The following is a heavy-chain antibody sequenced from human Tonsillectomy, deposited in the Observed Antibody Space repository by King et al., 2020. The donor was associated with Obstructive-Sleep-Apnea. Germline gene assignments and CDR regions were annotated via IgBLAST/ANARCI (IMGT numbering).Heavy chain of an antibody. CDR2: IRIRAYGGTT. CDR3: ARVMDDYVWGSYYY. D-gene: IGHD3-16*01. J-gene: IGHJ4*02. V-gene: IGHV3-49*03. CDR1: GFTFGDYG. Sequence: EVQLVESGGGLVQPGRSLRLSCTGSGFTFGDYGMSWFRQAPGKGLEWVAFIRIRAYGGTTEYAAPVKGRFTISRDDSKSIAYLQMNSLKTEDTAVYYCARVMDDYVWGSYYYWGQGTLVTVSS.